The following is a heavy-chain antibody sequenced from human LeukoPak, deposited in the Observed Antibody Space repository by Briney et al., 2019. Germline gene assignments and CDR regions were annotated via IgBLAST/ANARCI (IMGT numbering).Heavy chain of an antibody. CDR3: AKKASLVSPGNYFDY. V-gene: IGHV3-23*01. D-gene: IGHD2-2*01. J-gene: IGHJ4*02. CDR2: LGESGSAT. Sequence: GGSLRLSCAASGFTFSSYAMSWVRQAPGEGLEWASSLGESGSATYYADSVKGRFTISRDNSRNTLYLQMDSLRAEDTAVYYCAKKASLVSPGNYFDYWGQGTLVTVSS. CDR1: GFTFSSYA.